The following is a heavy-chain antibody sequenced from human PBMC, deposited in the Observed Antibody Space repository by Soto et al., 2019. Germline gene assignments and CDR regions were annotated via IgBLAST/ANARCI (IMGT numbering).Heavy chain of an antibody. CDR3: ASTGGMDV. J-gene: IGHJ6*02. Sequence: QVQLQQWGAGLLKPSETLSLTCAVYGGSFSGYYWSWLRQPPGKGPEWIGEINHSGSTKYNTSLENRVTISVDTPKNQFSLRLTSVSAADAAVYYCASTGGMDVWSQGATVTVSS. D-gene: IGHD4-17*01. CDR1: GGSFSGYY. V-gene: IGHV4-34*01. CDR2: INHSGST.